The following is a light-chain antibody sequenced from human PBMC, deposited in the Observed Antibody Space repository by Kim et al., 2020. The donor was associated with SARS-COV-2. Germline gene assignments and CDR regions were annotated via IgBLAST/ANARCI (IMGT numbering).Light chain of an antibody. CDR3: QQYYSTPLT. Sequence: ATINCTSSQRVLYSSNNKNYLAWYQQKPGQPPKLLIYWASTRESGVPDRFSGSGSGTDFTLTISSLQAEDVAVYYCQQYYSTPLTFGGGTKVDIK. J-gene: IGKJ4*01. CDR1: QRVLYSSNNKNY. V-gene: IGKV4-1*01. CDR2: WAS.